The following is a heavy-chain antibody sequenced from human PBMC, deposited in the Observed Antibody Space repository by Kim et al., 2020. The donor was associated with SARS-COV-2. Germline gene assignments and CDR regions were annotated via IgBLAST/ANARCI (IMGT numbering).Heavy chain of an antibody. CDR1: GGSFSGYY. CDR2: INHSGST. Sequence: SETLSLTCAVYGGSFSGYYWSWIRQPPGKGLEWIGEINHSGSTNYNPSLKSRVTISVDTSKNQFSLKLSSVTAADTAVYYCARRYCSSTSCRYQAHYYY. CDR3: ARRYCSSTSCRYQAHYYY. J-gene: IGHJ6*01. V-gene: IGHV4-34*01. D-gene: IGHD2-2*01.